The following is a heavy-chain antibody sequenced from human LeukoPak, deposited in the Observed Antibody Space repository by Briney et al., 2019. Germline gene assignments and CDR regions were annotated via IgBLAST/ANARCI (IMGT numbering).Heavy chain of an antibody. CDR2: ISGSGDNT. V-gene: IGHV3-23*01. CDR3: AKGSGYDTDFDY. J-gene: IGHJ4*02. CDR1: GFTFSSYA. Sequence: GGSLRLSCAASGFTFSSYAMSWVRQAPGKGLEWVSGISGSGDNTYYADSVKGRFTVSRDNSKNTLYLQMNSLRAEDTAIYYCAKGSGYDTDFDYWGQGTLVTVSS. D-gene: IGHD3-9*01.